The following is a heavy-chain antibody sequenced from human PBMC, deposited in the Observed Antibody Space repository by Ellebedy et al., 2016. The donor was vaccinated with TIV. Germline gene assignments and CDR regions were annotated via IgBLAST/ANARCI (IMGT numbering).Heavy chain of an antibody. CDR2: IYSGGST. J-gene: IGHJ6*03. V-gene: IGHV3-53*01. CDR3: ATRDYDLWSGVSYYYYMDV. Sequence: GGSLRLXCSASGFTFNSYSMNWVRQAPGKGLEWVSVIYSGGSTFYADSVKGRFTISRDNSKNTLYLQMNSLRAEDTAVYYCATRDYDLWSGVSYYYYMDVWGKGTTVTVSS. D-gene: IGHD3-3*01. CDR1: GFTFNSYS.